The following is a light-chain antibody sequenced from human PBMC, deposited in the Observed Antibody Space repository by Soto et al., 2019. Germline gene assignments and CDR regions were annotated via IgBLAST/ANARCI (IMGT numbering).Light chain of an antibody. CDR3: QQSDSYPAT. J-gene: IGKJ4*01. CDR1: QGINKC. Sequence: DIQMTQSPSSLSASVGDTVTITSRPSQGINKCIAWFQQKPGQAPRSLIYAASSLQSGVPSKFSGSGSETAFTLTISSRQPDDLATYYCQQSDSYPATFGGGTKVEIK. V-gene: IGKV1-16*02. CDR2: AAS.